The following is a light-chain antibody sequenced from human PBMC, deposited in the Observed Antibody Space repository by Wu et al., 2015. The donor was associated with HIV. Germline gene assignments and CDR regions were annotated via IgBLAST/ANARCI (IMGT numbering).Light chain of an antibody. CDR2: DAS. CDR1: ENIANN. Sequence: IVLTQSPATLSLSPGERATLSCRTSENIANNLAWYQQKSGQAPRLLMYDASDRATGISARFSGSGSGTDFTLTISSLEPEDFAIYYCQQRSNWFTFGQGTKLEIK. CDR3: QQRSNWFT. J-gene: IGKJ2*01. V-gene: IGKV3-11*01.